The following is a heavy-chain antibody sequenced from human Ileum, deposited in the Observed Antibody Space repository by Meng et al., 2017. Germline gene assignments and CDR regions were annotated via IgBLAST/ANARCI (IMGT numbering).Heavy chain of an antibody. CDR2: VYNSGKT. Sequence: SETLSLTCSLSGDSFSTDYWTWIRQPPGKGLEWIGNVYNSGKTNYNPSLKSRVTISVDMSKNQLSLKLSSVTAADTAVYYCARVLRESSGWLPWDYWGQGTLVTVSS. V-gene: IGHV4-59*12. CDR3: ARVLRESSGWLPWDY. D-gene: IGHD6-19*01. CDR1: GDSFSTDY. J-gene: IGHJ4*02.